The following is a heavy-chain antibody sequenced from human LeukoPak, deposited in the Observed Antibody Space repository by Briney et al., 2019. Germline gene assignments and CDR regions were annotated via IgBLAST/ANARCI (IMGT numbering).Heavy chain of an antibody. Sequence: GGSLRLSCAASGFTFSCYAMHWVRQAPGKGLEYVSAISSNGGSTYYANSVKGRFTISRDNSKNTLYLQMGSLRAEDMAVYYCARDRGIVVVPAAIDYWGQGTLVTVSS. CDR1: GFTFSCYA. J-gene: IGHJ4*02. D-gene: IGHD2-2*01. V-gene: IGHV3-64*01. CDR2: ISSNGGST. CDR3: ARDRGIVVVPAAIDY.